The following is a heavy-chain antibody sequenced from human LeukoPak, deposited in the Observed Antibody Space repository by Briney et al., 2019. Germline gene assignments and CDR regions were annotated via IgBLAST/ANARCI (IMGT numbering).Heavy chain of an antibody. V-gene: IGHV3-53*01. CDR3: AKAARRGYYFDY. J-gene: IGHJ4*02. CDR2: IFPSGGEI. Sequence: QAGGSLRLSCTVSGFTVSSNSMSWVRQPPGKGLEWVSSIFPSGGEIHYADSVRGRFTISRDNSKNTLYLQMNSLRAEDTAVYYCAKAARRGYYFDYWGQGTLVTVSS. CDR1: GFTVSSNS.